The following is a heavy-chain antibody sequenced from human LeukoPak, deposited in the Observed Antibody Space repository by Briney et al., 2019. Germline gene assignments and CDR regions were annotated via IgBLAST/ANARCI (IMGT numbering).Heavy chain of an antibody. D-gene: IGHD3-22*01. Sequence: GPSVKLSCKVSGYTLTELSMHWVRQAPGKGLEWMGGFDPEDGETIYAQKFQGRVTMTEDTSTDTAYMELSSLRSEDTAVYYCATDSSSYYANDGFDIWGQGTMVTVSS. CDR1: GYTLTELS. CDR3: ATDSSSYYANDGFDI. CDR2: FDPEDGET. J-gene: IGHJ3*02. V-gene: IGHV1-24*01.